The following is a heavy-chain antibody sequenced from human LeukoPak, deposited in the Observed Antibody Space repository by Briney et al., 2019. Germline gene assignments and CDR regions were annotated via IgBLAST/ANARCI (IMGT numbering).Heavy chain of an antibody. J-gene: IGHJ4*02. D-gene: IGHD5-24*01. CDR2: IYTSGST. V-gene: IGHV4-4*07. CDR3: ARSLVRATTYYFDY. CDR1: GGSICSYY. Sequence: SETLSLTCTVSGGSICSYYWGWIRQPAGKGLEWIGRIYTSGSTNYNPSLKSRVTMSVDTSKNQFSLKLSSVTAADTAVYYCARSLVRATTYYFDYWGQGTLVTVSS.